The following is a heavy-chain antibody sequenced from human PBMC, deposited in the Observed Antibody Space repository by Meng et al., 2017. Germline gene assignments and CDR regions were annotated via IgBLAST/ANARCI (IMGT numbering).Heavy chain of an antibody. V-gene: IGHV3-23*01. Sequence: GESLKISCAVPGFPFSISAMTWIRQAPGKGLEWVSGVTHSGDIIYYASPVKGRFTIFRDNSKNTLYLQMSSLTAEETASDYWSTDRTTGTRYPTDYWGQGTMVTVSS. D-gene: IGHD1-1*01. CDR3: STDRTTGTRYPTDY. CDR2: VTHSGDII. CDR1: GFPFSISA. J-gene: IGHJ4*02.